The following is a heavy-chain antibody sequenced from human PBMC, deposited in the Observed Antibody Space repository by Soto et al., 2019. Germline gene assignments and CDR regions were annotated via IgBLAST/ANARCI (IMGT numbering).Heavy chain of an antibody. V-gene: IGHV1-8*01. Sequence: QVQLVQSGAEVKKPGASVKVSCKASGYTFTSYDINWVRQATGQGLEWMGWMNPNSGNTGYAQKFQGRVTMTRNTSNSTAYMELSSLRSEDTAVYYCARGYCSGGSCYSNWFDPWGQGTLVTVSS. J-gene: IGHJ5*02. CDR3: ARGYCSGGSCYSNWFDP. CDR1: GYTFTSYD. D-gene: IGHD2-15*01. CDR2: MNPNSGNT.